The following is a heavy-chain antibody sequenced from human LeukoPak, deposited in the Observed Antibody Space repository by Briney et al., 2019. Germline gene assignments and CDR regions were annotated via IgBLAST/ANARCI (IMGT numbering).Heavy chain of an antibody. J-gene: IGHJ6*02. D-gene: IGHD1-26*01. CDR3: ARLSAELYYYYGMDV. CDR2: IYYSGST. CDR1: GGSISSYY. V-gene: IGHV4-59*08. Sequence: SETLSLTCTVSGGSISSYYWSWIRQPPGKGLEWIGYIYYSGSTNYNPSLKSRVTISVDTSKNQFSLKLSSVIAADTAVYYCARLSAELYYYYGMDVWGQGTTVTVSS.